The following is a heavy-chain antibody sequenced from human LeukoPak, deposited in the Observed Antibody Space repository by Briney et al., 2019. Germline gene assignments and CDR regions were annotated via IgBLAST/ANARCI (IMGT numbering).Heavy chain of an antibody. CDR3: AMYYYDSSGLGDAFDI. CDR2: IYYSGST. V-gene: IGHV4-39*07. CDR1: GGSISRSSYY. J-gene: IGHJ3*02. D-gene: IGHD3-22*01. Sequence: SETLSLTCTVSGGSISRSSYYWGWIRQPPGKGLEWIGSIYYSGSTYYNPSLKSRVTISVDTSKNQFSLKLSSVTAADTAVYYCAMYYYDSSGLGDAFDIWGQGTMVTVSS.